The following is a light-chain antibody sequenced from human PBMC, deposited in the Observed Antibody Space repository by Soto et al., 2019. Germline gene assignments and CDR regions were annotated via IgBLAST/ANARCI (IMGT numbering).Light chain of an antibody. CDR2: QAS. CDR3: QQYNTYPFT. Sequence: DIQMTQSPTFLSASVGDRVTITCRASLSISSYLAWYHQKPGQAPKLLIYQASTLENGVPSRISGSGSGTDFTLTISSLQPADFATYHCQQYNTYPFTFGQGTKLEI. J-gene: IGKJ2*01. CDR1: LSISSY. V-gene: IGKV1-5*03.